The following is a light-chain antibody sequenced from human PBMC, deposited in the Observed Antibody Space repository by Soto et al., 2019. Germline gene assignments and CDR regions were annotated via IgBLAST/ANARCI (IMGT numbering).Light chain of an antibody. Sequence: EIVMTQSPSTLSVSGGERATICRRVSQSVNSKLAWYQQKPGRAPRLLIYGASTRATGIPARFSGSGSGTEFTLIISRQQSEDVAVYYCQQYNTWWTFGQGTRLEIK. CDR3: QQYNTWWT. CDR2: GAS. J-gene: IGKJ5*01. CDR1: QSVNSK. V-gene: IGKV3-15*01.